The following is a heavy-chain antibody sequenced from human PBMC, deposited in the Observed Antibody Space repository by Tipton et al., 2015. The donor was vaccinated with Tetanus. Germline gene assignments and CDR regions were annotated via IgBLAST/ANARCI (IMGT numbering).Heavy chain of an antibody. Sequence: GLVKPSETLSLTCAVYGGSFSGYYWNWVRQAPGKGLEWISYIGSSSQTIYYADSVKGRFSISRDNSNNTLYLQMNSVRAEDTAVYYCARDIVSGHHVFDCWGRGTLVTVSS. CDR1: GGSFSGYY. V-gene: IGHV3-48*01. D-gene: IGHD2-15*01. J-gene: IGHJ4*02. CDR2: IGSSSQTI. CDR3: ARDIVSGHHVFDC.